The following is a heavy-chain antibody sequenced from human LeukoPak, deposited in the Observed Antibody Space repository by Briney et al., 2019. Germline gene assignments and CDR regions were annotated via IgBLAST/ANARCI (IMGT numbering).Heavy chain of an antibody. CDR3: ARDGSRGITIFGVVTQEFDI. CDR1: GGXFSGYA. D-gene: IGHD3-3*01. Sequence: SVKVSCKASGGXFSGYAISWVRQAPGQGLEWMGRIIPILGIANYAQKFQGRVTITADKSTSTAYMELSSLRSEDTAVYYCARDGSRGITIFGVVTQEFDIWGQGTMVTVSS. J-gene: IGHJ3*02. CDR2: IIPILGIA. V-gene: IGHV1-69*04.